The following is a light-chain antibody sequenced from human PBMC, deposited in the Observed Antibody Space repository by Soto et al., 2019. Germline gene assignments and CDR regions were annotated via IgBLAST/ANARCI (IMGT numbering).Light chain of an antibody. J-gene: IGLJ2*01. CDR3: LSYDSSLSGVI. CDR1: SSNIGAGYD. Sequence: QAVVTQPPSVSGAPGQRVTISCTGSSSNIGAGYDVHWYQQLPGTAPKLLIYGNSNRPSGVPDRFSGSESGTSASLAITGLQTEDEADYYCLSYDSSLSGVIFGGGTKLTVL. V-gene: IGLV1-40*01. CDR2: GNS.